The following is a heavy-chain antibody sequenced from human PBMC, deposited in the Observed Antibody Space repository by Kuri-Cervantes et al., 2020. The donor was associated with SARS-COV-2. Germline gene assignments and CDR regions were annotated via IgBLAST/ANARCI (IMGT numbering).Heavy chain of an antibody. J-gene: IGHJ4*02. V-gene: IGHV3-7*03. CDR2: IKQDGSEK. CDR3: AKDYSVLRFLGGRGGFDY. Sequence: GGSLRLSCAASRFSFSSYAMSWVRQAPGKGLEWVANIKQDGSEKYYVDSVKGRFTISRDNSKNTLYLQMNSLRAEDTAVYYCAKDYSVLRFLGGRGGFDYWGQGTLVTVSS. CDR1: RFSFSSYA. D-gene: IGHD3-3*01.